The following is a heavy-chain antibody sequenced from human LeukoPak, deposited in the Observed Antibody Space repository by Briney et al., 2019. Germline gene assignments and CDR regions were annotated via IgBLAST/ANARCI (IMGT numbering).Heavy chain of an antibody. CDR1: GMTFSSYG. CDR2: IWYDGSNK. J-gene: IGHJ4*02. D-gene: IGHD4-17*01. CDR3: ARDFNGDYVDY. V-gene: IGHV3-33*01. Sequence: GGSLRLSCAASGMTFSSYGMHWVRQAPGKGLEWVSLIWYDGSNKYYGDSVKGRFTISRDNSKNMLYLQMNSLRADDTAVYYCARDFNGDYVDYWGQGTLVTVSS.